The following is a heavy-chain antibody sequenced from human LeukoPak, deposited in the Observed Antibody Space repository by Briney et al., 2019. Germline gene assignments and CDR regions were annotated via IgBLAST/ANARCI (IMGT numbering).Heavy chain of an antibody. CDR3: ASTPLTGTYSSGWYRVVNFDY. D-gene: IGHD6-19*01. CDR2: IWYDGSNK. V-gene: IGHV3-33*01. CDR1: GFTFSNYG. Sequence: GRSLRLSCAASGFTFSNYGMYWVRQAPGKGLEWVALIWYDGSNKYYADSVTGRFTISRDNSKNTLYLQMNSLRAEDTAVYYCASTPLTGTYSSGWYRVVNFDYWGQGTLVTVSS. J-gene: IGHJ4*02.